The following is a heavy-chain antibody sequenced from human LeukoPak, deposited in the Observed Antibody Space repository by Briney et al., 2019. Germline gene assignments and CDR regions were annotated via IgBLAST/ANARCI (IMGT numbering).Heavy chain of an antibody. CDR1: GFTFSSYS. V-gene: IGHV3-9*01. CDR2: ISWNSGSI. D-gene: IGHD5-24*01. J-gene: IGHJ3*02. CDR3: AKGNGYNPNSIDI. Sequence: GGSLRLSCAASGFTFSSYSMNWVRQAPGKGLEWVSGISWNSGSIGYADSVKGRFTISRDNAKNSLYLQMNSLRAEDTALYYCAKGNGYNPNSIDIWGQGTMVTVSS.